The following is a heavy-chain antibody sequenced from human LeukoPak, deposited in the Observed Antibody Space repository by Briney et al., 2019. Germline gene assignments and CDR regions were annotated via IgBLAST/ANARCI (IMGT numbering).Heavy chain of an antibody. J-gene: IGHJ4*02. CDR1: GDSVSSNSAA. CDR2: TYYRSKWYN. V-gene: IGHV6-1*01. D-gene: IGHD6-6*01. Sequence: SQTLSLTCAISGDSVSSNSAAWSWIRQSPSRGLEWLGRTYYRSKWYNDYAVSVKSRITINPDTSKNQFSLQLNSVTPDDTAVXXXXXXXXAAXLGEPRFDYWGQGTLVTVSS. CDR3: XXXXXAAXLGEPRFDY.